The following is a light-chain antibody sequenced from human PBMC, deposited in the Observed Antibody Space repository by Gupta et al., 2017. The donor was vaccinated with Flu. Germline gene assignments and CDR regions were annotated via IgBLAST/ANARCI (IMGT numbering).Light chain of an antibody. CDR3: MQGTHWPPYT. J-gene: IGKJ2*01. V-gene: IGKV2-30*01. CDR1: ESLIYSDGNTY. Sequence: DVVLTQSPLSLPVTLGQPASISCRSSESLIYSDGNTYLNWFHQRPGQSPRRLIYKVSSRDSGVPDRFNASGSSTDFTLKISRVEAEDVGIFYCMQGTHWPPYTFGQGTKVEIK. CDR2: KVS.